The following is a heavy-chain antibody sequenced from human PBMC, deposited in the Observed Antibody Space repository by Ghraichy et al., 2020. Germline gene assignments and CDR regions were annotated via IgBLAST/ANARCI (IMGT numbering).Heavy chain of an antibody. V-gene: IGHV1-2*02. J-gene: IGHJ5*02. CDR1: GYIFTDDY. CDR3: ARDIARIGSHNWFDP. Sequence: ASVKVSCKASGYIFTDDYLHWVRQAPGQGLEWVGWINADNGHIKYAQKFQGRVTMTRDTSISTAYMELSSLRSDDTAVYYCARDIARIGSHNWFDPWGQGSLVTVSS. CDR2: INADNGHI. D-gene: IGHD1-26*01.